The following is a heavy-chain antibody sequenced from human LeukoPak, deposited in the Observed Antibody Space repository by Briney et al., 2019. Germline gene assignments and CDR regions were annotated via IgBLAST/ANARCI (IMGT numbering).Heavy chain of an antibody. D-gene: IGHD6-19*01. CDR1: GFTFSSYA. Sequence: QPGGSLRLSCAASGFTFSSYAMSWVRQAPGKGLEWVAFIRYDGSNKYYADSVKGRFTISRDNSKNTLYLQMNSLRAEDTAAYYCAKEGSAVGNYFDYWGQGTLVTVSS. CDR3: AKEGSAVGNYFDY. CDR2: IRYDGSNK. V-gene: IGHV3-30*02. J-gene: IGHJ4*02.